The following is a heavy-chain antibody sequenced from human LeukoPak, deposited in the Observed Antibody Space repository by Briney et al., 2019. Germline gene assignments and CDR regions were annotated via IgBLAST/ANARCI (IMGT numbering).Heavy chain of an antibody. CDR1: GFTFSDYY. CDR2: ITTTGDGR. Sequence: GGSLRLSCAAFGFTFSDYYMSWIRQAPGKGLEWLSYITTTGDGRYYADFVKGRFTISRDNAKNSLYLQMNSLRAEDTAVYYCARKLGDYYFDHWGQGTLVTVSS. V-gene: IGHV3-11*01. J-gene: IGHJ4*02. D-gene: IGHD7-27*01. CDR3: ARKLGDYYFDH.